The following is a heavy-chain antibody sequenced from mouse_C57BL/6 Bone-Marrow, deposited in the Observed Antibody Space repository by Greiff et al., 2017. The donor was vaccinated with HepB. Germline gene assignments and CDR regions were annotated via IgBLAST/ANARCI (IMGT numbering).Heavy chain of an antibody. J-gene: IGHJ2*01. Sequence: QVQLKESGAELVRPGASVKLSCKASGYTFTDYYINWVKQRPGQGLEWIARIYPGSGNTYYNEKFKGKATLTAEKSSSTAYMQLSSLTSEDSAVYFCAREGKKSFITTVVDYFDYWGQGTTLTVSS. V-gene: IGHV1-76*01. D-gene: IGHD1-1*01. CDR2: IYPGSGNT. CDR1: GYTFTDYY. CDR3: AREGKKSFITTVVDYFDY.